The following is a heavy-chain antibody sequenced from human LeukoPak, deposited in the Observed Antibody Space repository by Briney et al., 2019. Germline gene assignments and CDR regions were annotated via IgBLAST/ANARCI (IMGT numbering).Heavy chain of an antibody. CDR3: ARRTTSVAFDI. CDR1: GGSFSSYG. Sequence: ASVKVSCKASGGSFSSYGISWVRQAPGQGLEWVGRIIPIFGTANYAQKSQDRVNITADKSTSIVYMELSSLRSEDTAVYYCARRTTSVAFDIWGQGTMVTVSS. D-gene: IGHD2-2*01. CDR2: IIPIFGTA. V-gene: IGHV1-69*06. J-gene: IGHJ3*02.